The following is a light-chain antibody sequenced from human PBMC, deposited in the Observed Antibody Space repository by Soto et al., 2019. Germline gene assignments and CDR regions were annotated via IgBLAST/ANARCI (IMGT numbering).Light chain of an antibody. J-gene: IGKJ1*01. CDR1: QSISNY. CDR3: KHTSCSPRP. V-gene: IGKV1-39*01. CDR2: GAS. Sequence: DVQVSQSPSSLSASVGDRVTITCRASQSISNYLNWYQQKPGKAPKFLIYGASSLQSGVPSRFSGSGSGTHFTLTISSLKPEDFATYFCKHTSCSPRPFGQGTKVDI.